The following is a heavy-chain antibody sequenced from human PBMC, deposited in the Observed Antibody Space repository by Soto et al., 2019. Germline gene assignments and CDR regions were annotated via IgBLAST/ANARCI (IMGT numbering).Heavy chain of an antibody. Sequence: GGSLRLSCAASGFTFSSYAMHWVRQAPGKGLEWVAVISYDGSNKYYADSVKGRFTISRDNSKNTLYLQMNSLRAEDTAVYYCASWGHIVPVSPTDFDHWGEGTLVTVSS. D-gene: IGHD2-21*01. CDR2: ISYDGSNK. CDR1: GFTFSSYA. V-gene: IGHV3-30-3*01. J-gene: IGHJ4*02. CDR3: ASWGHIVPVSPTDFDH.